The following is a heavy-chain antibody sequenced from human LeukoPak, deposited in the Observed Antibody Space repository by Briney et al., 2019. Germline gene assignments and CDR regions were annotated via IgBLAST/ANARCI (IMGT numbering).Heavy chain of an antibody. CDR2: VSGSGGDT. J-gene: IGHJ4*02. CDR3: AKQDGAMVRGVYPLDY. D-gene: IGHD3-10*01. CDR1: GFTFSSYA. Sequence: GGSLRLSCAASGFTFSSYAMSWVRQAPGEGLGWVSAVSGSGGDTYYADSVKGRFTISRDNSKNTLYLQMNSLRAEDTAVYYCAKQDGAMVRGVYPLDYWGQGTLVTVSS. V-gene: IGHV3-23*01.